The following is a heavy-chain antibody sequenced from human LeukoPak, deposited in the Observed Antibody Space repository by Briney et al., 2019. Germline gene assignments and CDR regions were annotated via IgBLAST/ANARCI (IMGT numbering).Heavy chain of an antibody. D-gene: IGHD3-22*01. CDR2: IYTSGST. Sequence: PSETLSLTCIVSAGSVNKSNFFSGWIRQPPGRGLEWLGSIYTSGSTFSNPSLKSRVTLSIDTSKSQFSLRLTSVTAADTAVYYCARHGYDRGGFHSNWGQGTLATVSS. CDR3: ARHGYDRGGFHSN. J-gene: IGHJ4*02. V-gene: IGHV4-39*01. CDR1: AGSVNKSNFF.